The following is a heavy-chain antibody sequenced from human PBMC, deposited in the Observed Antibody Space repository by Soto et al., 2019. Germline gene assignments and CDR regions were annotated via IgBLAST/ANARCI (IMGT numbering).Heavy chain of an antibody. J-gene: IGHJ4*02. CDR3: ARESYYYDSSGYRFYTG. Sequence: GGSLRLSCAASGFTVSSNYMSWVRQAPGKGLEWVSVIYSGGSTYYADSVKGRFTISRHNSKNTLYLQMNSLRAEDTAVYYCARESYYYDSSGYRFYTGWGQGTLVTVSS. CDR1: GFTVSSNY. D-gene: IGHD3-22*01. CDR2: IYSGGST. V-gene: IGHV3-53*04.